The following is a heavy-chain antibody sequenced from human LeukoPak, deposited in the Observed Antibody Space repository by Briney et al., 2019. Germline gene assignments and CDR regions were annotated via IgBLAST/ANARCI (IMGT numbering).Heavy chain of an antibody. Sequence: GGSLRLSCAASGFSFRSYGMHWVRQAPGKGLEWVAVISSDGINEYYADSVKGRFTISRDNSKNTLYLQMNSLGAEDTAVYYCAKDSIWFGEPLWYFDLWGRGTLVTVSS. J-gene: IGHJ2*01. D-gene: IGHD3-10*01. V-gene: IGHV3-30*18. CDR1: GFSFRSYG. CDR2: ISSDGINE. CDR3: AKDSIWFGEPLWYFDL.